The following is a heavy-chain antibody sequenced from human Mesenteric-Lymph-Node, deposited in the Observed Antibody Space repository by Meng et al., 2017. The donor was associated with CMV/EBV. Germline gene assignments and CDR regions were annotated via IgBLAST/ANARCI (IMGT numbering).Heavy chain of an antibody. CDR1: SLTTNNW. CDR2: IYHSGST. J-gene: IGHJ4*02. V-gene: IGHV4-4*02. Sequence: SLTTNNWWSWVRQPPGKGLEWIGEIYHSGSTNYNPSLKSRVTISVDKSKNQFSLKLSSVTAADTAVYYCAGQRRGYCSGGSCYYFDDWGQGTLVTVSS. CDR3: AGQRRGYCSGGSCYYFDD. D-gene: IGHD2-15*01.